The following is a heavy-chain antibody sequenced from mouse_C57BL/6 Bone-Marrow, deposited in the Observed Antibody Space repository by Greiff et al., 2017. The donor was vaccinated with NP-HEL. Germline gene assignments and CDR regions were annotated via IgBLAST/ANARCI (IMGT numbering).Heavy chain of an antibody. J-gene: IGHJ3*01. CDR3: ASRAGYGSSYVSAWFAY. D-gene: IGHD1-1*01. V-gene: IGHV1-85*01. CDR2: IYPRDGST. Sequence: VQLQQSGPELVKPGASVKLSCKASGYTFTSYDINWVKQRPGQGLEWIGWIYPRDGSTKYNEKFKGKAKLTVDTSSSTAYMELHSLTSEDSAVYFGASRAGYGSSYVSAWFAYWGQGTLVTVSA. CDR1: GYTFTSYD.